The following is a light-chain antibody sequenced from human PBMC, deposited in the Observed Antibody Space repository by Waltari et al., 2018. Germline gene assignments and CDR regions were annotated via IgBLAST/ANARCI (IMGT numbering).Light chain of an antibody. CDR3: LQDYNYPWT. J-gene: IGKJ1*01. CDR1: QGIRYD. V-gene: IGKV1-6*01. Sequence: AIQMTQSPSSLSASVGDRVTITCRASQGIRYDLGWYQQKPGKAPKLLIFAASTLQSGVPSRFSGSGSGTDFTLTISSLQPEDFATYYCLQDYNYPWTFGQGTKV. CDR2: AAS.